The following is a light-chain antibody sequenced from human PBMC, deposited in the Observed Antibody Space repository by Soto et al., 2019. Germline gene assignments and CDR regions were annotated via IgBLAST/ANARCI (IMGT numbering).Light chain of an antibody. V-gene: IGKV3D-15*01. J-gene: IGKJ4*01. CDR1: QSVDND. CDR3: QQYNNWPLT. CDR2: DAS. Sequence: EIVMTQSPATLSVSPGDRATLSCRASQSVDNDLAWYQQKPGQPPRLLIYDASTWATGIPARFSGSQSGTEFTLTISSLLSEDFAVYFCQQYNNWPLTFGGGTKVETK.